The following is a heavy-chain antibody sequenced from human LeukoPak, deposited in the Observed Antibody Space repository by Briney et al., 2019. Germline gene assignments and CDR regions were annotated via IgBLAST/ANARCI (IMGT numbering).Heavy chain of an antibody. Sequence: PGRSLRLSCAASGFTFSSYAMHWVRQAPGKGLEWVAVIWYDGSNKYYADSVKGRFTISRDNSKNTLYLQMNSLRAEDTAVYYCARDRRIVGATGSFQHWGQGTLVTVSS. CDR2: IWYDGSNK. CDR3: ARDRRIVGATGSFQH. D-gene: IGHD1-26*01. CDR1: GFTFSSYA. J-gene: IGHJ1*01. V-gene: IGHV3-33*08.